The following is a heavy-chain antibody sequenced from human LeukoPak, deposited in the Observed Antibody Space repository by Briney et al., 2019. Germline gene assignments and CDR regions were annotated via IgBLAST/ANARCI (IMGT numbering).Heavy chain of an antibody. CDR1: GGSISSYY. D-gene: IGHD6-19*01. J-gene: IGHJ4*02. Sequence: SETLSLTCTVSGGSISSYYWSWIRQPPGKGLEWIGYIYYSGSTNYNPSLKSRVTISVDTSKNQFSLKLSSVTAADTAVYYCARSGYSSGWYRSYYFDYWGQGTLVTVSS. CDR3: ARSGYSSGWYRSYYFDY. CDR2: IYYSGST. V-gene: IGHV4-59*01.